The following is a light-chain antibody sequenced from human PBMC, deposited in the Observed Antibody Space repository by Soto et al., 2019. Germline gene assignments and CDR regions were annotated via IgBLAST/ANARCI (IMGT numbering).Light chain of an antibody. J-gene: IGKJ2*01. CDR2: DAS. CDR1: QTISHW. CDR3: QQYDNLAFT. Sequence: DIHLTQSPSTLSASVGDRVTITCRASQTISHWLAWYQQKPGKAPKFLIYDASNLERGVPSRFSGSGSGTDFTFTISSLQPEDIGTYYCQQYDNLAFTFGQGTKVDIK. V-gene: IGKV1-33*01.